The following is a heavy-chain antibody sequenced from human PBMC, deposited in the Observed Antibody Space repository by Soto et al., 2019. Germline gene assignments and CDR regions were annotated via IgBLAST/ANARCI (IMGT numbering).Heavy chain of an antibody. V-gene: IGHV1-69*01. D-gene: IGHD6-13*01. J-gene: IGHJ5*02. Sequence: QVQLVQSGSEVKRPGSSVRVSCKAVGGTFSDYVISWVRQAPGQGLEWMGGIIAMSGTVNNAQKFQDRVTITADESTSTAYMELSSLRSEDTAIYYCARKAGYNWFDPWGQGTLVTVSS. CDR1: GGTFSDYV. CDR2: IIAMSGTV. CDR3: ARKAGYNWFDP.